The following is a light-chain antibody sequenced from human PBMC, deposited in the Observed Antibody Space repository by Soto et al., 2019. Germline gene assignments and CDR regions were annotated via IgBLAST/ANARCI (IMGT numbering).Light chain of an antibody. Sequence: QSVLTQPPSVSGAPGQRVTISCTGSSSNIGAGYDVHWYQQLPGTAPKLLIYGNSNRPSGVPDRFSGSKSGTSASLAITGLQAEDEADYYCQSYDSSRIYVFGTGTKV. CDR3: QSYDSSRIYV. CDR1: SSNIGAGYD. CDR2: GNS. V-gene: IGLV1-40*01. J-gene: IGLJ1*01.